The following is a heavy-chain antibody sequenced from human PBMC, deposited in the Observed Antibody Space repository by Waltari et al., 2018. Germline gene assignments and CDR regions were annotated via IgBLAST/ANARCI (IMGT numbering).Heavy chain of an antibody. J-gene: IGHJ4*02. CDR1: GFSVSSGYS. CDR2: IHHSGHT. CDR3: TRDASHLTSAGLGLDY. Sequence: QVQLQESGPGLVKPSATLSLTCAVSGFSVSSGYSWGWIRPPPGKGLEWIASIHHSGHTYYNPSLESRVTISVVTSKNQFTLKLKSVTAADTALYYCTRDASHLTSAGLGLDYWGRGTLVTVSS. V-gene: IGHV4-38-2*02. D-gene: IGHD6-13*01.